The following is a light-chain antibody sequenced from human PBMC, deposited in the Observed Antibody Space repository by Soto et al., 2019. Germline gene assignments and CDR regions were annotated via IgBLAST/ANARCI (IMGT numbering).Light chain of an antibody. V-gene: IGKV1-33*01. CDR3: QQYDNLLT. CDR2: DAS. Sequence: DIPMTQSPSSLSASVGDRVTITCQASQDISNYLNWYQQKPGKAPKLLIYDASNLETGVPSRFSGSGSGTDFTFTSSSLQPEDIATYYCQQYDNLLTFGQGTRLEIK. J-gene: IGKJ5*01. CDR1: QDISNY.